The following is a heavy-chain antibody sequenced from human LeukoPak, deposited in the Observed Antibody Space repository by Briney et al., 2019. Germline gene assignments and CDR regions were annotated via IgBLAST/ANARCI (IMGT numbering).Heavy chain of an antibody. V-gene: IGHV3-30-3*01. CDR2: ISFDGNNK. CDR1: GFAFSSFA. CDR3: RGIYTSMSYYFDY. Sequence: GGSLRLSCAASGFAFSSFAMHWVRQAPGKGLEWVTVISFDGNNKYYADSVKGRFTISRDNSKNTLYLQMNSLRAEDTAVYYCRGIYTSMSYYFDYWGQGTLVTVSS. J-gene: IGHJ4*02. D-gene: IGHD5-18*01.